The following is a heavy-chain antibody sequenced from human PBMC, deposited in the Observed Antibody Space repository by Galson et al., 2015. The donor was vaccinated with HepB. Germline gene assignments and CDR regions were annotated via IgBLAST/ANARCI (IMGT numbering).Heavy chain of an antibody. CDR2: IYHSGST. CDR1: GGSISSSNW. J-gene: IGHJ4*02. D-gene: IGHD3-3*01. CDR3: AILRFLEWLRFDY. Sequence: SETLSLTCAVSGGSISSSNWWSWVRQPPGKGLEWIGEIYHSGSTSYNPSLKSRVTISVDKSKNQFSLKLSSVAAADTAVYYCAILRFLEWLRFDYWGQGTLVTVSS. V-gene: IGHV4-4*02.